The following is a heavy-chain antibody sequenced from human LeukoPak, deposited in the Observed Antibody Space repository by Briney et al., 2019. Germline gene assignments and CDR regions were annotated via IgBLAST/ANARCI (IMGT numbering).Heavy chain of an antibody. CDR1: GFTFSSYS. V-gene: IGHV3-21*01. CDR2: ISSSSSYI. Sequence: GGSLRLSCAASGFTFSSYSMSWVRQAPGKGLEWVSSISSSSSYIYYADSVKGRFTISRDNAKNSLYLQMNSLRAEDTAVYYCARDWGSGSYIDYWGQGALVTVSS. D-gene: IGHD3-16*01. J-gene: IGHJ4*02. CDR3: ARDWGSGSYIDY.